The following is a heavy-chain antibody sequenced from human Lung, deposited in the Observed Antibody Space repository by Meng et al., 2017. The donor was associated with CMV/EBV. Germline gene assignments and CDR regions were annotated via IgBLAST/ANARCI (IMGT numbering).Heavy chain of an antibody. V-gene: IGHV3-23*01. D-gene: IGHD2-2*01. CDR3: AKFPRHLYCSTTNCFLDY. CDR2: ISGSGLTT. Sequence: GGPLRLPCPASGFTSSTYDMSWVRQAPGKGLEWVSGISGSGLTTYYADSVKGRFTISRDDSTNTLYLQMDSLRAEDTALYYCAKFPRHLYCSTTNCFLDYWGQGTLVTVSS. J-gene: IGHJ4*02. CDR1: GFTSSTYD.